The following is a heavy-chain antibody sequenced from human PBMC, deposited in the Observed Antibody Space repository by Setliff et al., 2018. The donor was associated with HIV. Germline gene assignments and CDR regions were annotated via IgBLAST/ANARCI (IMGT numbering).Heavy chain of an antibody. Sequence: GGSLRLSCAAAGFTFSNAWMTWVRQAPGKGLVWVFGMNTDGSSTRYADSVKGRFTISRDNAKSTVYLQMGSLSADDTAVYYCARHRRDTTAISDYWGQGTLVTV. CDR3: ARHRRDTTAISDY. CDR1: GFTFSNAW. CDR2: MNTDGSST. D-gene: IGHD4-17*01. J-gene: IGHJ4*02. V-gene: IGHV3-74*01.